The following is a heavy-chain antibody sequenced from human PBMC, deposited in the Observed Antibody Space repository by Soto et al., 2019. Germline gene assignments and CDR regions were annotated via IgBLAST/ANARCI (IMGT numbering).Heavy chain of an antibody. CDR3: SKNNVAPAFVGFEF. Sequence: PGGSLRLSCAVSGFNFDNSYMSWVRQAPGKGLEWVSILYSGGQTYYTESVRGRFTISRDISKNTLDLQMNRLTADDTAVYYCSKNNVAPAFVGFEFWCPGTLVSVSS. CDR1: GFNFDNSY. V-gene: IGHV3-53*01. J-gene: IGHJ4*02. D-gene: IGHD2-2*01. CDR2: LYSGGQT.